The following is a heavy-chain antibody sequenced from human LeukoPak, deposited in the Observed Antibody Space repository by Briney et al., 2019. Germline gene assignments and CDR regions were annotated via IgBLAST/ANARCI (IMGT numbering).Heavy chain of an antibody. D-gene: IGHD2-8*01. V-gene: IGHV3-53*01. CDR3: ARDFRGVFDY. CDR1: GFTVSSNS. J-gene: IGHJ4*02. CDR2: IYSDNT. Sequence: GGSLRLSCTVSGFTVSSNSMSWVRQAPGKGLEWVSFIYSDNTHYSDSVKGRFTISRDNAKNSLYLQMNSLRAEDTAVYYCARDFRGVFDYWGQGTLVTVSS.